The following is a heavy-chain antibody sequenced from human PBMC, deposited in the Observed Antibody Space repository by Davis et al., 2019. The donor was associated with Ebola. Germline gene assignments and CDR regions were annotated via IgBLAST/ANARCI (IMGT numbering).Heavy chain of an antibody. CDR3: ARAPSGAGPFDH. J-gene: IGHJ4*02. CDR2: SHYSGST. D-gene: IGHD3-10*01. Sequence: LSCTVSGGYISNYYWSWIRQPPGKGLEWIGFSHYSGSTKSNPSLKSRATISLDTSKKQFSLNLNSVTAADTAVYYCARAPSGAGPFDHWGQGALVTVSS. CDR1: GGYISNYY. V-gene: IGHV4-59*01.